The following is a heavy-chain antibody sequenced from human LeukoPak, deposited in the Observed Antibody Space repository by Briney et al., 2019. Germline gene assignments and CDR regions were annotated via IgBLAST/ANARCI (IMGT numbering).Heavy chain of an antibody. V-gene: IGHV3-7*01. CDR3: ARDLNWETY. CDR1: GFTFSSYW. D-gene: IGHD7-27*01. CDR2: IKTDGSQI. Sequence: GGSLRLSCVASGFTFSSYWMTWVRQAPGKGLEWVANIKTDGSQIYYLDSVKGRFTISRDNAKNSLYLQMNSLRAEDTAVYYCARDLNWETYWGQGTLVSVSS. J-gene: IGHJ4*02.